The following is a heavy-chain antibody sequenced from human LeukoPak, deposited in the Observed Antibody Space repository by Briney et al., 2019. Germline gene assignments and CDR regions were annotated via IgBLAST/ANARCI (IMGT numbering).Heavy chain of an antibody. CDR1: GYTFTSYA. CDR3: ARDVQWELLRNNGLFDY. CDR2: INTNTGNP. Sequence: ASVKVSCKASGYTFTSYAMNWVRQAPGQGLEWMGWINTNTGNPTYAQGFTGRFVFSLDTSVSTAYLQISSLKVEDTAVYYCARDVQWELLRNNGLFDYWGQGTLVTVSS. V-gene: IGHV7-4-1*02. J-gene: IGHJ4*02. D-gene: IGHD1-26*01.